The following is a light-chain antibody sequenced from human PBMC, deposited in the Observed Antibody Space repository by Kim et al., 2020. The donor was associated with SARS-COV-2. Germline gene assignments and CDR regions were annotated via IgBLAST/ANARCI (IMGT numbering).Light chain of an antibody. CDR3: QAWDSSTAV. Sequence: SYELTQPPSVSVSPGQTARITCSGDKLGDKYACWYQQKPGQSPVLVIYQASKRPSGIPERFSGSNSGNTATLTISGTQAMDEADYYCQAWDSSTAVFGGGTQLTVL. V-gene: IGLV3-1*01. CDR1: KLGDKY. CDR2: QAS. J-gene: IGLJ3*02.